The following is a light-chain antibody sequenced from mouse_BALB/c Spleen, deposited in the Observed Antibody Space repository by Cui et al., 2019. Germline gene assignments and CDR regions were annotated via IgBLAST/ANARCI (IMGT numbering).Light chain of an antibody. V-gene: IGKV8-30*01. CDR1: HSLLSSSDQHNY. CDR3: QQYNSYRT. Sequence: DIVLSQSPSSLHMSDGAKVTLSCTSSHSLLSSSDQHNYLAWYQQKPGQSPKLLNYWASPGEAGVPGRITGRGSGTDFTLTSSSVKAEDLEVYYCQQYNSYRTFGAGTKLELK. J-gene: IGKJ5*01. CDR2: WAS.